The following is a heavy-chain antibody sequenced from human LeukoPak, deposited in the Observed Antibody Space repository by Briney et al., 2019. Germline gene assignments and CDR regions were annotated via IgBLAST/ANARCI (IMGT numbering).Heavy chain of an antibody. Sequence: GGSLRLSCAASGFTFSNYWMNWVRQAPGKGLECLANIKQDGSETYYADSVKGRFTISRDNAKNSLYLQMNSLRAEDTAVYYCARDGGAARPDPADYWGQGTLVTVSS. D-gene: IGHD6-6*01. J-gene: IGHJ4*02. CDR2: IKQDGSET. CDR3: ARDGGAARPDPADY. CDR1: GFTFSNYW. V-gene: IGHV3-7*01.